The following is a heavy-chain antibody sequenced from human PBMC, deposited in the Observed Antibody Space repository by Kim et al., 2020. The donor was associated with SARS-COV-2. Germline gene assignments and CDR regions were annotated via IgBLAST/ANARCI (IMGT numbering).Heavy chain of an antibody. CDR2: ISYDGTTT. Sequence: GGSLRLSCAASGFTFSRHGMHWVRQVPGKGLVWVAVISYDGTTTYYTDSVKGRFTISRDNSRNTLYLQMNNLRRDDTGVFFCVKGGQYGYSLGMWGQGTLVSVSS. V-gene: IGHV3-30*18. D-gene: IGHD3-22*01. CDR1: GFTFSRHG. J-gene: IGHJ4*02. CDR3: VKGGQYGYSLGM.